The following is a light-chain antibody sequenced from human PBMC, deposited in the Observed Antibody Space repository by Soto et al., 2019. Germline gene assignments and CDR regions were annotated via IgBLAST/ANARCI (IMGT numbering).Light chain of an antibody. CDR3: SSYAGSNGVI. J-gene: IGLJ2*01. CDR2: SNN. CDR1: SSDIGTNY. Sequence: QSVLTQPPSASATPGQRVTISCSGSSSDIGTNYAYWYQQLPGAAPTLLIFSNNQRPPGVPDRFSGSKSGTSASLAISGLRSEDEADYYCSSYAGSNGVIFGGGTKLTVL. V-gene: IGLV1-47*02.